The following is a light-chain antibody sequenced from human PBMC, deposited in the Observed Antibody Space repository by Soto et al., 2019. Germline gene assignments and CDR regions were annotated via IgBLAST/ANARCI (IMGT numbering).Light chain of an antibody. V-gene: IGKV3-15*01. CDR1: HRVSNY. Sequence: EIVMTQSPATLSVSPGERATLSCRASHRVSNYLAWYQQRPGQAPRLLIYGASTRATGIPARFSGSASGTEFTLTISSLQSEDFATYSCQQSYSTTWTFGQGTKVEIQ. CDR3: QQSYSTTWT. CDR2: GAS. J-gene: IGKJ1*01.